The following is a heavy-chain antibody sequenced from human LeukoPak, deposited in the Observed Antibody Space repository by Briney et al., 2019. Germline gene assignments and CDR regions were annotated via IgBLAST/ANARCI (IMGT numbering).Heavy chain of an antibody. CDR2: ISYDGSNK. J-gene: IGHJ4*02. CDR1: GFTFSSYA. V-gene: IGHV3-30*04. CDR3: AKAYSGSYYSDDY. D-gene: IGHD1-26*01. Sequence: GGSLRLSCAASGFTFSSYAMHWVRQAPGKGLEWVAVISYDGSNKYYADSVKGRFTISRDNSKNTLYLQMNSLRAEDTAVYYCAKAYSGSYYSDDYWGQGTLVTVSS.